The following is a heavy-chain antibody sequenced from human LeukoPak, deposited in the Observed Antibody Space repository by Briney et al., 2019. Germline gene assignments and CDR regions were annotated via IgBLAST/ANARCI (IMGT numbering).Heavy chain of an antibody. V-gene: IGHV1-46*01. CDR2: ISPSGSST. J-gene: IGHJ4*02. CDR1: GYTFTSYY. D-gene: IGHD6-13*01. Sequence: ASVKVSCKASGYTFTSYYMHWVRQAPGQGLEWLGIISPSGSSTSYAQKFQGRVTISVDTSKNQFSLKLSSVTAADTAVYYCARLGYSSSPIPYFDYWGQGTLVTVSS. CDR3: ARLGYSSSPIPYFDY.